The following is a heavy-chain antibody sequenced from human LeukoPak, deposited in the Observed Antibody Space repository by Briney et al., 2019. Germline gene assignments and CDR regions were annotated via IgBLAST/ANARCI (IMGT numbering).Heavy chain of an antibody. J-gene: IGHJ5*02. D-gene: IGHD6-13*01. V-gene: IGHV3-21*01. Sequence: PGGSLRLSCAASGFTFSSCAMSWVRQAPGKGLEWVSSISRSGTNIYYADSVKGRFTISRDNAKNSLYLQVNSLRAEDTAVYYCARVEGAAAFNPWGQGTLVTVSS. CDR2: ISRSGTNI. CDR1: GFTFSSCA. CDR3: ARVEGAAAFNP.